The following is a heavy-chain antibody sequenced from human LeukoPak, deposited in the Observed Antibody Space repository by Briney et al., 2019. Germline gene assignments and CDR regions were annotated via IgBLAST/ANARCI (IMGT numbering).Heavy chain of an antibody. CDR3: AKMVVATITEFDY. J-gene: IGHJ4*02. CDR2: ISGSGGST. V-gene: IGHV3-23*01. CDR1: GLTFSSYS. Sequence: GGSLRLSCVVSGLTFSSYSMSWVRQAPGKGLEWVSAISGSGGSTYYADSVKGRFTISRDNSKNTLYLQMNSLRAEDTAVYYCAKMVVATITEFDYWGQGTLVTVSS. D-gene: IGHD5-24*01.